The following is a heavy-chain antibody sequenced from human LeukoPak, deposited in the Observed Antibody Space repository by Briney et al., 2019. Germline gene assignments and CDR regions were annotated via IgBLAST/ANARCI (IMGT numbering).Heavy chain of an antibody. CDR1: GYTFTSYA. V-gene: IGHV1-69*13. D-gene: IGHD2-21*02. J-gene: IGHJ4*02. CDR2: IIPIFGTA. Sequence: SVKVSCKASGYTFTSYAMNWVRQAPGQGLEWMGGIIPIFGTANYAQKFQGRVTITADESTSTAYMELSSLRSEDTAVYYCHIVVVTASDNYFDYWGQGTLVTVSS. CDR3: HIVVVTASDNYFDY.